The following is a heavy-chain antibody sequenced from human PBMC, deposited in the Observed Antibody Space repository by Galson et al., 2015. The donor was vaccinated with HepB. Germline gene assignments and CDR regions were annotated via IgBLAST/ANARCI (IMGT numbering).Heavy chain of an antibody. V-gene: IGHV3-30*18. CDR3: AKDLVWLGELLAHGGMDV. D-gene: IGHD3-10*01. CDR2: ISYDGSNK. J-gene: IGHJ6*02. Sequence: SLRLSCAASGFTFSSYGMHWVRQAPGKGLEWVAVISYDGSNKYYADSVKGRFTISRDNSKNTLYLQMNSLRAEDTAVYYCAKDLVWLGELLAHGGMDVWGQGTTVTVSS. CDR1: GFTFSSYG.